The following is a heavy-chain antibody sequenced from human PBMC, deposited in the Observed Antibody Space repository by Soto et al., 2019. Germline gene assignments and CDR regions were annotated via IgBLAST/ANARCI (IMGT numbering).Heavy chain of an antibody. CDR2: ISSSSSYT. CDR3: ARGGDYDSSGIDY. CDR1: GFTFSDYY. D-gene: IGHD3-22*01. J-gene: IGHJ4*02. V-gene: IGHV3-11*06. Sequence: GGSLRLSCAASGFTFSDYYMSWIRQAPGKGLEWVSYISSSSSYTNYADSVKGRFTISRDNAKNSLYLQMNSLRAEGTAVYYCARGGDYDSSGIDYWGQGTLVTVSS.